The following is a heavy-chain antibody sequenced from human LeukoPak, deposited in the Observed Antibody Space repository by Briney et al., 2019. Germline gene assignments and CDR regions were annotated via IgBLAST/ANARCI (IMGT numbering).Heavy chain of an antibody. D-gene: IGHD3-22*01. CDR1: GFTFSSNA. V-gene: IGHV3-23*01. Sequence: GGSLRLSCAASGFTFSSNAMSWVRQAPGKGLEWVSAMSGSGDRTYYADSVKGRFTISRDNSKNTLHLQMDSLRDDDTAVYYCAKEVHDSSGFTADSWGQGTLVTVSP. CDR3: AKEVHDSSGFTADS. CDR2: MSGSGDRT. J-gene: IGHJ4*02.